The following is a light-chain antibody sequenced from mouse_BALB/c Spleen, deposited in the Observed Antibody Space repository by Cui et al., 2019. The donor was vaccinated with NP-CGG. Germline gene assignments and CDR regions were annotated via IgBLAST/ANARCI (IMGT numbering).Light chain of an antibody. CDR1: TGAVTTSNY. Sequence: QAVDTQESALTTSPGETVTLTCRSNTGAVTTSNYANWVQEKPDHLFTGLIGGTNNRAPGVPARFSGSLIGDKAALTITGAQTEDEAIYFCALWYTNHWVFGGGTKLTVL. V-gene: IGLV1*01. CDR2: GTN. J-gene: IGLJ1*01. CDR3: ALWYTNHWV.